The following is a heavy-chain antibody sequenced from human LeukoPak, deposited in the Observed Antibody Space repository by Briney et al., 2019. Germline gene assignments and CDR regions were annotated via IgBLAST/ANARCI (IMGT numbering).Heavy chain of an antibody. D-gene: IGHD1-14*01. CDR1: GGSISSYY. CDR3: AREKERRRAFDI. V-gene: IGHV4-59*01. CDR2: IYYSGST. J-gene: IGHJ3*02. Sequence: SETLSLTCTVSGGSISSYYWSWIRQPPGKGLEWIGYIYYSGSTNYNPSLKSRVTISVDTSKNQFSLKLSSVTAADTAVYYCAREKERRRAFDIWGQGTMVTVSS.